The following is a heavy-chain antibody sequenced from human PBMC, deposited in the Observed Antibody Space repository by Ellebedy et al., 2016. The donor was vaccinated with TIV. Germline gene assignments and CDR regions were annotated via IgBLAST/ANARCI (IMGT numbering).Heavy chain of an antibody. CDR1: GGSISSYY. Sequence: SETLSLTCTVSGGSISSYYWSWIRQPPGKGLEWIGHIYYSGITNYNPYLKSRVTISVDTSKNQFSLKLSSVTAADTAVYYCARDTRSGLVADWGQGTLVTVSS. D-gene: IGHD2-15*01. CDR3: ARDTRSGLVAD. V-gene: IGHV4-59*01. CDR2: IYYSGIT. J-gene: IGHJ4*02.